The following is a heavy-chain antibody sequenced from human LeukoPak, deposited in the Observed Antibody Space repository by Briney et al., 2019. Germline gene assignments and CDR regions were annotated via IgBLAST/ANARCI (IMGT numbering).Heavy chain of an antibody. Sequence: GGSLRLSCVASGFTFGSYGMNWVRQVPGKGLEWVSYISSSAATIYYADSVRGRFTISRDNSKNTLYLQMNSLRAEDTAVYYCAKDRYSSSSRDFYYYMDVWGKGTTVTVSS. J-gene: IGHJ6*03. V-gene: IGHV3-48*01. D-gene: IGHD6-6*01. CDR3: AKDRYSSSSRDFYYYMDV. CDR1: GFTFGSYG. CDR2: ISSSAATI.